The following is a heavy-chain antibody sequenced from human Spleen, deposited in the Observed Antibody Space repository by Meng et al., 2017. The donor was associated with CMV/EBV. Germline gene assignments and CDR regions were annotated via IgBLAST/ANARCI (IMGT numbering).Heavy chain of an antibody. CDR3: AVDCGSGLSQYDC. D-gene: IGHD3-10*01. V-gene: IGHV3-66*02. Sequence: GGSLRLSCAASGFIVSSNYMKWVRQAPGKGLEWVSVIYRGGSTYYADSVKGRFTISRDTSKNTLYPQMNSLRVEDTAVYYCAVDCGSGLSQYDCWGQGTLVTVSS. CDR1: GFIVSSNY. J-gene: IGHJ4*02. CDR2: IYRGGST.